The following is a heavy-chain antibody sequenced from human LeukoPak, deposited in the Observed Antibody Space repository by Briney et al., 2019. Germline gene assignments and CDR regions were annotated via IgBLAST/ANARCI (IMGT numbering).Heavy chain of an antibody. D-gene: IGHD1-26*01. CDR1: GFTVSSNY. J-gene: IGHJ4*02. Sequence: GGSLRLSCAASGFTVSSNYMSWVRQAPGKGLEWVSVIYSGGSTYYADSVRGRFTISRDNSKNTLYLQMNSLRAEDTAVYYCARGGSYYVPDFDYWGQGTLVTVSS. CDR3: ARGGSYYVPDFDY. CDR2: IYSGGST. V-gene: IGHV3-53*01.